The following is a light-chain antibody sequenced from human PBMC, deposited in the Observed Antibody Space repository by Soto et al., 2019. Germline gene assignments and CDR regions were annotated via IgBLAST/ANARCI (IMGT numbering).Light chain of an antibody. CDR2: TAS. Sequence: DIQMTQSPSSLSASVGDRVTITCRASQNIKTYLNWYQHKPGKAPRLLIYTASTLQSGVSSRFSSSGSGTDFTLTINSLQPEDFATYYCQESYSIRGFTFGPGTTVDIK. J-gene: IGKJ3*01. CDR1: QNIKTY. CDR3: QESYSIRGFT. V-gene: IGKV1-39*01.